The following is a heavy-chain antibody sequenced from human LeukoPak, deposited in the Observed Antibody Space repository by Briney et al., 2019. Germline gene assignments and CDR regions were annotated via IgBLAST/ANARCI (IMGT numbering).Heavy chain of an antibody. CDR1: AFTFSSYW. J-gene: IGHJ4*02. CDR2: IKEDGSEI. D-gene: IGHD3-10*01. Sequence: GGSLRLSCAASAFTFSSYWMSWVRQAPGKGLEWVANIKEDGSEINYVDSVKGRFTISRDNHKNTLYLQMNALRAEDTAVYFCAKRGVVIRVILVGFHKEAYYFDSWGQGALVTVSS. V-gene: IGHV3-7*03. CDR3: AKRGVVIRVILVGFHKEAYYFDS.